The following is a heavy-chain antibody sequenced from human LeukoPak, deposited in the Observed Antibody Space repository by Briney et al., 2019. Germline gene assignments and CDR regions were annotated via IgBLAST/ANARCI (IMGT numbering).Heavy chain of an antibody. Sequence: GGSLRLSCAASGFTFSSYSMNWVRQAPGKGLEWVSYISSSSSTIYYADSVKGRFTISRDNAKNSLYLQMNSLRAEDTAVYYCARDPGIAVAGHMDVWGQGTTVTVSS. CDR2: ISSSSSTI. D-gene: IGHD6-19*01. CDR3: ARDPGIAVAGHMDV. CDR1: GFTFSSYS. V-gene: IGHV3-48*04. J-gene: IGHJ6*02.